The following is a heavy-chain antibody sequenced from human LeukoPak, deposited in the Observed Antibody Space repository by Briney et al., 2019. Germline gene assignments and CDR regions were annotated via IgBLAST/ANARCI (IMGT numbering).Heavy chain of an antibody. J-gene: IGHJ4*02. V-gene: IGHV1-18*01. CDR3: ARDKGGFGEFVNY. CDR2: ISAYNGNT. Sequence: GASVNVSCKASVYTFTNYDINWVRQAPRQGLAWMGWISAYNGNTNYAQKLQGRVTMTTDTSTSTAYMELRSLRSDDTAVYYCARDKGGFGEFVNYWGQGTLVTVSS. CDR1: VYTFTNYD. D-gene: IGHD3-10*01.